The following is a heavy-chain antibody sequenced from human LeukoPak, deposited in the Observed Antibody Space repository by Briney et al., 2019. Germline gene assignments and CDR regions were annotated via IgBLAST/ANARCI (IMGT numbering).Heavy chain of an antibody. CDR3: ARDCSSTSCYTFGAFDI. J-gene: IGHJ3*02. D-gene: IGHD2-2*02. CDR1: AGSVSSGSYY. CDR2: IYYSGST. V-gene: IGHV4-61*01. Sequence: SETLSLTCTVSAGSVSSGSYYWSWIRQPPGKGLEWIGYIYYSGSTNYNPSLKSRVTISVDTSKNQFSLKLSSVTAADTAVYYCARDCSSTSCYTFGAFDIWGQGTMVTVSS.